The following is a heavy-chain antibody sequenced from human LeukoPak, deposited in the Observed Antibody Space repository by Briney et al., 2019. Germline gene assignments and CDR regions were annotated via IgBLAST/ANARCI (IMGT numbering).Heavy chain of an antibody. D-gene: IGHD3-22*01. CDR2: IRYDGSNK. CDR3: AKGQSVYYDSSVDAFDI. Sequence: GGSLRLSCAISGVTFRSFSSYWMSWLRQAPGKGLEWVAFIRYDGSNKYYADSVKGRFTISRDNSKNTLYLQMNSLRAEDTAVYYCAKGQSVYYDSSVDAFDIWGQGTMVTVS. J-gene: IGHJ3*02. V-gene: IGHV3-30*02. CDR1: GVTFRSFS.